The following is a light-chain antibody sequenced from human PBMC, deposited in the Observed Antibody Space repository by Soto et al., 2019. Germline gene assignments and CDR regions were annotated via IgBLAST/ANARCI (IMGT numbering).Light chain of an antibody. V-gene: IGKV4-1*01. Sequence: DIVMTQSPDSLAVSLGERATINCKSSQSVLYSSNNKNYLAWYQQKPGQPPKLLIYWASTRESGVPDRFSGSGSGTDFTLTISSLQDEDVAVYYCQQYYSTPPYTFGQGTKLESK. CDR3: QQYYSTPPYT. J-gene: IGKJ2*01. CDR1: QSVLYSSNNKNY. CDR2: WAS.